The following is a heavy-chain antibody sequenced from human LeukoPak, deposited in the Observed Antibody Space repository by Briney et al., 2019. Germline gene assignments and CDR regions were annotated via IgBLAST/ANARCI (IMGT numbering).Heavy chain of an antibody. CDR2: ISWNSGSI. CDR3: AKDKLDSYGGYGMDV. V-gene: IGHV3-9*01. D-gene: IGHD5-18*01. CDR1: GFTFDDYA. J-gene: IGHJ6*02. Sequence: GRSLRLSRAASGFTFDDYAVHWVRPAPGEGREWGSGISWNSGSIGCAASVKGRFTISRDNAKNPLYLQMNSLSADDTALDYCAKDKLDSYGGYGMDVWGQGPTVTVSS.